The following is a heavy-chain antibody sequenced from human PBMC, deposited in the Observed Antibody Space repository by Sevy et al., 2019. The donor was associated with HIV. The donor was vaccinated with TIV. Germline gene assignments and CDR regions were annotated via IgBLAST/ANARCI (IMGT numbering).Heavy chain of an antibody. D-gene: IGHD4-17*01. J-gene: IGHJ4*02. CDR2: ISSSSSYI. Sequence: GWSLRLSCAASGFTFSSYSMNWVRQAPGKGLEWVSSISSSSSYIYYADSVKGRFTISRDNAKNSLYLQMNSLRAEDTAVYYCASFKGTVTGFDYWGQGTLVTVSS. CDR3: ASFKGTVTGFDY. V-gene: IGHV3-21*01. CDR1: GFTFSSYS.